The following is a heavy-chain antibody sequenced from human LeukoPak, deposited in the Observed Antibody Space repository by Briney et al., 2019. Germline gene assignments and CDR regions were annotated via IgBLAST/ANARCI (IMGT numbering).Heavy chain of an antibody. CDR2: INHSGST. J-gene: IGHJ4*02. CDR3: ARESAAGTGY. CDR1: GGSVSSSY. D-gene: IGHD6-13*01. Sequence: SETLSLTCTVSGGSVSSSYWSWIRQPPGKGLEWIGEINHSGSTNYNPSLKSRVAISVDTSKNQFSLKLSSVTAADTAVYYCARESAAGTGYWGQGTLVTVSS. V-gene: IGHV4-34*01.